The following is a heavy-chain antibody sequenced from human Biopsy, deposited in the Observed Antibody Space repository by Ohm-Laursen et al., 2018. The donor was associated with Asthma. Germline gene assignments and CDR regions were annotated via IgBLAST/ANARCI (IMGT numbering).Heavy chain of an antibody. J-gene: IGHJ3*02. V-gene: IGHV1-3*01. CDR1: GYTLINYA. CDR3: ARTYYDFLTGQVNDAFAI. CDR2: INAGNGNT. Sequence: AASVTALCTVSGYTLINYAIHCARHAPGQWLEWMGWINAGNGNTKYSQKFQGRVTLSRDTSASTAYMDLNSVRSEDTAVYYCARTYYDFLTGQVNDAFAIWGQGTMVTVSS. D-gene: IGHD3-9*01.